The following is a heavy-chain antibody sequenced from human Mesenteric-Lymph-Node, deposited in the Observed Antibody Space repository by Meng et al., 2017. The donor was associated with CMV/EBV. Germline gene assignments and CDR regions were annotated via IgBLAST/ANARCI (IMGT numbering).Heavy chain of an antibody. CDR1: GLAVSSNY. D-gene: IGHD3-3*01. CDR3: AKSFFGVVIVGAFDI. CDR2: ISGSGGST. J-gene: IGHJ3*02. V-gene: IGHV3-23*01. Sequence: GESLKTPRSALGLAVSSNYMTRDRQASGKGLEWVSAISGSGGSTYYADPVKGRFTISRDNSKNTLYLQMNSLRAEDTAVYYCAKSFFGVVIVGAFDIWGQGTMVTVSS.